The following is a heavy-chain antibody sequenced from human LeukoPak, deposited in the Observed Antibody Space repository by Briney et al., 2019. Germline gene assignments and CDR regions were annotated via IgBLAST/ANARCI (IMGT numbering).Heavy chain of an antibody. CDR2: IS. V-gene: IGHV3-48*03. CDR1: GFSFSRYE. CDR3: ARPFGWGLATQGLDS. J-gene: IGHJ4*02. Sequence: PGGSLRLSCAASGFSFSRYEMNWVRQAPGEGLEWVSYISAMKGRFTISRDNAENSLYLQMNSLRAEDTAVYYCARPFGWGLATQGLDSWGQGTLVTVSS. D-gene: IGHD3-3*02.